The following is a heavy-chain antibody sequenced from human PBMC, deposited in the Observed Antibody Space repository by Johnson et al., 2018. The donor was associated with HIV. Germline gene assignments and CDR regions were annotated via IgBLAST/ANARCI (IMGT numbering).Heavy chain of an antibody. CDR2: IRYDGNSK. CDR1: GFTFSNYG. CDR3: ANTSPGSGSFGAFDI. D-gene: IGHD3-10*01. V-gene: IGHV3-30*02. J-gene: IGHJ3*02. Sequence: QVQLVESGGGVVRPGGSLRLSCAASGFTFSNYGMHWARQAPGKRLEWVAFIRYDGNSKYYADSVKGLFSVSRDNSKNTLYLQMNSLRAEDTAVYYCANTSPGSGSFGAFDIWGQGTMVTVSS.